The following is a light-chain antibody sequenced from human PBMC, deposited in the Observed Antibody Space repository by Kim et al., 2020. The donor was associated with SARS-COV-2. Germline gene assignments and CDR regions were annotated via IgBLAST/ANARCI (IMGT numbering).Light chain of an antibody. CDR3: SSHTTSSTYV. V-gene: IGLV2-14*03. CDR2: DVS. CDR1: SSAVGYYNS. J-gene: IGLJ1*01. Sequence: GQSITISCTGTSSAVGYYNSVSWYQHHPGKAPKLIMYDVSERASGVSNRFSGSQSGNTASLTISGLRAEDEADYYCSSHTTSSTYVFGSGTRVTVL.